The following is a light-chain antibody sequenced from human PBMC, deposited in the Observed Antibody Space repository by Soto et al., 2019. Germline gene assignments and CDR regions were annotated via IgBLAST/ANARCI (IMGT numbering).Light chain of an antibody. CDR3: QQYGNSPWT. V-gene: IGKV3-20*01. CDR2: GAS. J-gene: IGKJ1*01. Sequence: EIVLTQSPGTLSLSPGARAPLSCRASQSVSSNYLAWYQQKPGQAPRLLIYGASTRATGIPDRFSGSGSGTDFTLTISRLEPEDFTVYHCQQYGNSPWTFGQGTKVDIK. CDR1: QSVSSNY.